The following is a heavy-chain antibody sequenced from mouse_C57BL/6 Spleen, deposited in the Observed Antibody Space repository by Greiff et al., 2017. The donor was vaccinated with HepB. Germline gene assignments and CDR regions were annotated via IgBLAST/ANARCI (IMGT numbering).Heavy chain of an antibody. CDR2: IYPGDGDT. V-gene: IGHV1-82*01. J-gene: IGHJ2*01. CDR3: ARFHSNYYFDY. Sequence: VQLVESGPELVKPGASVKISCKASGYAFSSSWMNWVKQRPGKGLEWIGRIYPGDGDTNYNGKFKGKATLTADKSSSTAYMQLSSLTSEDSAVYFCARFHSNYYFDYWGQGTTLTVSS. CDR1: GYAFSSSW. D-gene: IGHD2-5*01.